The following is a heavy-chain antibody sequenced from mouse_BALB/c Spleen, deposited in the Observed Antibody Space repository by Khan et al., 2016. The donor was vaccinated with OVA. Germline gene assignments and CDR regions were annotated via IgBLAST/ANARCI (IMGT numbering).Heavy chain of an antibody. CDR2: IYPGTDNT. D-gene: IGHD3-1*01. Sequence: QVRLQQSGAELVKPGASVKLSCKTSGYTFTNYWIHWVKQRPGQGLEWIARIYPGTDNTYYNEKLKDKATLTADKSSSTAYMQLSSLKSEDSAVYYCARGGAWYYFDYWGQGTTLTVSS. CDR3: ARGGAWYYFDY. J-gene: IGHJ2*01. CDR1: GYTFTNYW. V-gene: IGHV1S132*01.